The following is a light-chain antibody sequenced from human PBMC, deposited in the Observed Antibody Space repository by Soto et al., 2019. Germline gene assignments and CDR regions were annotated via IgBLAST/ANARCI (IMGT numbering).Light chain of an antibody. Sequence: EIVLTQSPATLSLSPGEGATLSCRASQSVGSYLAWYQQKLGQAPRPLLYDGSQRATGIPARFSGSGSGTDFPFTINRLEPEDFAVYYCQQRSNWPPRVTFGQGTRLEIK. V-gene: IGKV3-11*01. J-gene: IGKJ5*01. CDR3: QQRSNWPPRVT. CDR2: DGS. CDR1: QSVGSY.